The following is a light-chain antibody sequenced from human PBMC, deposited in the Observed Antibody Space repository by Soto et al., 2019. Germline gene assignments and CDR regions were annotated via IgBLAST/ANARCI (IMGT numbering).Light chain of an antibody. CDR1: QSVSSNY. CDR2: VAS. V-gene: IGKV3-20*01. J-gene: IGKJ5*01. Sequence: EIVLTQSPGTLSLSPGERATLSCRASQSVSSNYLAWYQQKPGQAPRVLIYVASSRATGIPDRFSGSGSGTDFTLTISRLEPEDFAVYYGQQYGSSHITLGQGTRLEIK. CDR3: QQYGSSHIT.